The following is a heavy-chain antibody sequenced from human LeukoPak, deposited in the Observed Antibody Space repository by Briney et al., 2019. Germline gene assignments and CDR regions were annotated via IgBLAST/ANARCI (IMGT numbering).Heavy chain of an antibody. CDR2: IIPNFGTA. J-gene: IGHJ4*02. Sequence: SVKVSCKASGGIFSSYAISWVRQAPGQGLEWMGGIIPNFGTANYAQKFQGRVTITADKSTSTAYMELSSLRSEDTAVYYCARDHTNYYDSSGYYWGNYFDYWGQGTLVTVSS. D-gene: IGHD3-22*01. CDR3: ARDHTNYYDSSGYYWGNYFDY. CDR1: GGIFSSYA. V-gene: IGHV1-69*06.